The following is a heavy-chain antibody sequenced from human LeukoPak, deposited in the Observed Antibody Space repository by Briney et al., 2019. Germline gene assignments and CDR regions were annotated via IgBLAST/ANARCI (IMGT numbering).Heavy chain of an antibody. J-gene: IGHJ4*02. CDR1: GYTFTSYG. D-gene: IGHD3-3*01. CDR2: ISAYNGNT. Sequence: ASVKVSCKASGYTFTSYGISWVRQAPGQGLEWMGWISAYNGNTNYAQKLQGRVTMTTDTSTSTAYMELRSLRSDDTAVYYCARDQGPYYDFWSGYYNFDYWGQGTLVTVSS. V-gene: IGHV1-18*01. CDR3: ARDQGPYYDFWSGYYNFDY.